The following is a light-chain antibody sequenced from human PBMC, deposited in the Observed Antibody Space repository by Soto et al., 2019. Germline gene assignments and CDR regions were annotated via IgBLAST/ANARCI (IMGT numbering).Light chain of an antibody. V-gene: IGKV3-11*01. Sequence: EIVLTKSPATLSLSTGERATLSCRASQTVSSYLLWYQQKPGQAPRLLIYDASNRASGTPARFSGSGSETDFTLTISSLEPEDFAVYYCQHRMNWPLTFGQGTRLEIK. CDR3: QHRMNWPLT. CDR2: DAS. J-gene: IGKJ5*01. CDR1: QTVSSY.